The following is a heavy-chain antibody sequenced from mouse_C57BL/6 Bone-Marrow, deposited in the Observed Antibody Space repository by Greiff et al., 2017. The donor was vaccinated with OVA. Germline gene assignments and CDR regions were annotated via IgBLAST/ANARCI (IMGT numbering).Heavy chain of an antibody. D-gene: IGHD1-1*01. CDR3: ARYPITTVVATRGWYFDV. Sequence: QVQLQQSGPELVKPGASVKLSCKASGYTFTSYDINWVKQRPGQGLEWIGWIYPRDGSTKYNEKFKGKATLTVDTSSSTAYMELHSLTSEDSAVYFCARYPITTVVATRGWYFDVWGTGTTVTVSS. CDR2: IYPRDGST. V-gene: IGHV1-85*01. CDR1: GYTFTSYD. J-gene: IGHJ1*03.